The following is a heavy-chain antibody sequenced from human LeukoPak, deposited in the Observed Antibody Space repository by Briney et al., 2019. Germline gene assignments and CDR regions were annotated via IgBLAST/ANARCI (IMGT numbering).Heavy chain of an antibody. D-gene: IGHD2-2*01. Sequence: PGGSLRLSCAAPGFTFSSYGMHWVRQAPGKGLEWVAFIRYDGSNKYYADSVKGRFTISRDNSKNTLYLQMNSLRPEDTAVYYCAKDGQTMHLPPYYYYYYMDVWGKGTTVTISS. V-gene: IGHV3-30*02. J-gene: IGHJ6*03. CDR1: GFTFSSYG. CDR3: AKDGQTMHLPPYYYYYYMDV. CDR2: IRYDGSNK.